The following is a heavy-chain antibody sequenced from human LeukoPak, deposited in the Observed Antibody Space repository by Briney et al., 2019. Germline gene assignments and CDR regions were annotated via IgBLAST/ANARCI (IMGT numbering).Heavy chain of an antibody. V-gene: IGHV4-31*02. D-gene: IGHD5-12*01. CDR2: ISYSGRT. J-gene: IGHJ4*02. CDR1: GGSISSGGHY. Sequence: PSQTLSLTCTVTGGSISSGGHYWSWIRQHPGKGLEWIGYISYSGRTNYNPSLKSRVTTSIDKSKNQFSLNLRSVTAADTAVYYCARSGGYSGYDVDYWGQGTLVTVSS. CDR3: ARSGGYSGYDVDY.